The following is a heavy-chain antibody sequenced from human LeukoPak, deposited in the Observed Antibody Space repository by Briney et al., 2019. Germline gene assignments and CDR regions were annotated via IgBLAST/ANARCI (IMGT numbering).Heavy chain of an antibody. J-gene: IGHJ3*02. CDR1: GGSISSYY. CDR3: ARHRVLREEDAFDI. CDR2: IYYSGST. D-gene: IGHD3-10*01. V-gene: IGHV4-59*08. Sequence: SETLSLTCTVSGGSISSYYWSWIRQPPGKGLEWIGYIYYSGSTNYNPSLKSRVTISVDTSKNQFSLKLSSVTAADTAVYYCARHRVLREEDAFDIWGQGTMVTVSS.